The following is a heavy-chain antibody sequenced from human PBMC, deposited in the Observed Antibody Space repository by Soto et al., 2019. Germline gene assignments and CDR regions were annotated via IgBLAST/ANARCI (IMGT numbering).Heavy chain of an antibody. J-gene: IGHJ6*02. CDR1: GDSISGYY. CDR2: IYYSGST. Sequence: QVQLLESGPGLVKPSETLSLTCTVSGDSISGYYWSWIRQPPGKGLEWIGYIYYSGSTNYNPSLKSGVTISLDTSKNQFSLKLSSVTAADTAVYYCARDRGTVTTYYYGMDVWGQGTTVTVSS. D-gene: IGHD4-17*01. CDR3: ARDRGTVTTYYYGMDV. V-gene: IGHV4-59*01.